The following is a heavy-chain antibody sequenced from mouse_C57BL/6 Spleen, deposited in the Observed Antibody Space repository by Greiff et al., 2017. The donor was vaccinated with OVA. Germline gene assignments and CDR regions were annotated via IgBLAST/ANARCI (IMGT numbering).Heavy chain of an antibody. CDR2: ISSGSSTI. V-gene: IGHV5-17*01. D-gene: IGHD2-5*01. CDR1: GFTFSDYG. Sequence: EVQVVESGGGLVKPGGSLKLSCAASGFTFSDYGMHWVRQAPEKGLEWVAYISSGSSTIYYADTVKGRFTISRDNAKNTLFLQMTSLRSEDTAMYYCARKRSYYSNYEAMDYWGQGTSVTVSS. J-gene: IGHJ4*01. CDR3: ARKRSYYSNYEAMDY.